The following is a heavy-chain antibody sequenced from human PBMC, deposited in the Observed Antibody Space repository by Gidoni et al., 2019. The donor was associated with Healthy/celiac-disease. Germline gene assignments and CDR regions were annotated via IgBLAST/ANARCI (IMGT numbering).Heavy chain of an antibody. CDR3: AKDSRLWFGELFGSYSFDY. CDR1: GFTFDDYA. V-gene: IGHV3-9*01. CDR2: ISWNSGSI. Sequence: VQLVESGGGLVQPGRSLRLSCAASGFTFDDYAIHWVRQAPGKGLEWVSGISWNSGSIGYADSVKGRFTISRDNAKNSLYLQMNSLRAEDTAVYYCAKDSRLWFGELFGSYSFDYWGQGTLVTVSS. D-gene: IGHD3-10*01. J-gene: IGHJ4*02.